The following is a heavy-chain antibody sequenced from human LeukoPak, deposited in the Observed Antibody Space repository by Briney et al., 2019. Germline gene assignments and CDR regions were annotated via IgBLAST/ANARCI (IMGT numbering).Heavy chain of an antibody. Sequence: GASVKVSCKVSGYTLTELSMHWVRQAPGKGLEWMGGFDPEDGETIYAQKFQGRVTITADKSTSTAYMELSSLRSEDTAVYYCARVGRDSSGWFSFDYWGQGTLVTVSS. J-gene: IGHJ4*02. CDR2: FDPEDGET. CDR1: GYTLTELS. D-gene: IGHD6-19*01. V-gene: IGHV1-24*01. CDR3: ARVGRDSSGWFSFDY.